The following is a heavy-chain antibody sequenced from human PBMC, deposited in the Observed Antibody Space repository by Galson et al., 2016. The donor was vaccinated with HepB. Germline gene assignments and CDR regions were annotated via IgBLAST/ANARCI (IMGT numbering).Heavy chain of an antibody. J-gene: IGHJ4*02. V-gene: IGHV4/OR15-8*02. CDR2: IYHNGNT. CDR1: GDFISSSNW. D-gene: IGHD4-17*01. Sequence: SETLSLTCDVSGDFISSSNWWSWVRQSPGKGLEWIGEIYHNGNTNYNPSLKGRATMPIDKSKNNFSLKVTSVTAADTAIYYCARCEFGDPFDYWGRGILVTVAS. CDR3: ARCEFGDPFDY.